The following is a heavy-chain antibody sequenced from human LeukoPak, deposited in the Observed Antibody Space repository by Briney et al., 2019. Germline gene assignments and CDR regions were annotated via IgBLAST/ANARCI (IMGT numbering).Heavy chain of an antibody. V-gene: IGHV3-48*04. CDR2: ISSSSTTI. CDR3: ARVSGRGWHFDY. D-gene: IGHD1-26*01. Sequence: PGGSLRLSCVASGFTFSTYSINWVRQAPGKGLEWVSYISSSSTTIYYADSVKGRFTISRDNAKNSLYLQMNGLRAEDTAIYYCARVSGRGWHFDYWGQGTLVTVSS. CDR1: GFTFSTYS. J-gene: IGHJ4*02.